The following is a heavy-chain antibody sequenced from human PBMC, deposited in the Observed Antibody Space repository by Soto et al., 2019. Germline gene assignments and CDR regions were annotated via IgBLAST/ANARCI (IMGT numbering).Heavy chain of an antibody. CDR2: ISHSGTS. V-gene: IGHV4-4*02. CDR3: AGRIAAAVRLPRKDNWFDP. Sequence: SSETLSLTCAVSGGSISSSHWWTWVRQSPGKGLEYIGEISHSGTSNSNPSLKSRVTLSVDTSKNQFSLKLSSVTAADTAVYYCAGRIAAAVRLPRKDNWFDPWGQGTLVTVSS. CDR1: GGSISSSHW. D-gene: IGHD6-13*01. J-gene: IGHJ5*02.